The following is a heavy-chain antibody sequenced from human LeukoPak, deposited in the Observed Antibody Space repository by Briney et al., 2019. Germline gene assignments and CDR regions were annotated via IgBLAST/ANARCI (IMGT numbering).Heavy chain of an antibody. CDR2: ISSSSSYI. CDR1: GFTFSSYS. J-gene: IGHJ4*02. CDR3: ARDPLYGDYGGGFDY. D-gene: IGHD4-17*01. V-gene: IGHV3-21*01. Sequence: GGSLRLSCAASGFTFSSYSMYWVRQAPGKGLEWVSSISSSSSYIYYADSVKGRFTISRDNAKNSLYLQMNSLRAEDTAVYYCARDPLYGDYGGGFDYWGQGTLVTVSS.